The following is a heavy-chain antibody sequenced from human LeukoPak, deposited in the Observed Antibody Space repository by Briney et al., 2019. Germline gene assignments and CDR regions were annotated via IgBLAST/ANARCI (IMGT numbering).Heavy chain of an antibody. V-gene: IGHV1-46*01. Sequence: ASVKVSCKASGYSFTSYYVHWVRQAPGQGLEWMGIINPSGGSTSYAQKFQGRVTMTRDTSTSTVYMELSSLRSEDTAVYYCARDYCTTTSCYNDGFDYWGQGTLVTVSS. CDR3: ARDYCTTTSCYNDGFDY. D-gene: IGHD2-2*02. CDR1: GYSFTSYY. CDR2: INPSGGST. J-gene: IGHJ4*02.